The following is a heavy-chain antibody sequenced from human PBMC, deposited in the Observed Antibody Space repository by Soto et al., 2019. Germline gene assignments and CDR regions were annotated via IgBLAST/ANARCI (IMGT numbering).Heavy chain of an antibody. V-gene: IGHV1-69*02. CDR3: ASAGIGVDY. Sequence: SVKVSCKASGGTFSSYTISXARQAPGQGLEWMGRIIPILGIANYAQKFQGRVTITADKSTSTAYMELSSLRSEDTAVYYCASAGIGVDYWGQGTLVTVSS. CDR2: IIPILGIA. D-gene: IGHD1-26*01. J-gene: IGHJ4*02. CDR1: GGTFSSYT.